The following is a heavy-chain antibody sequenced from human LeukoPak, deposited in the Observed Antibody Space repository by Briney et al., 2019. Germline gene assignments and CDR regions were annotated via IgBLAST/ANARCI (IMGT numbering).Heavy chain of an antibody. CDR2: MHPDNGNT. J-gene: IGHJ5*02. CDR1: GYAFTNYD. V-gene: IGHV1-8*01. CDR3: ARGHGSAFDP. Sequence: ASVKVSCKTSGYAFTNYDINWVRQAPGQGLEWMGWMHPDNGNTGYAQKFQGRVTMTRNTYITTAYMELRSLRSDDTAVYYCARGHGSAFDPWGQGTLVTVSS. D-gene: IGHD3-10*01.